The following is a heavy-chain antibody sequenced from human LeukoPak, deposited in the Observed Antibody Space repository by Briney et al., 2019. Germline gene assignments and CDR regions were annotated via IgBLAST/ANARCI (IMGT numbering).Heavy chain of an antibody. CDR2: IYYSGST. V-gene: IGHV4-59*12. CDR3: ARVSTFDYYGSGSYYLDV. CDR1: GGSISSYY. D-gene: IGHD3-10*01. J-gene: IGHJ6*02. Sequence: PSETLSPTCTVSGGSISSYYWSWIRQPPGKGLEWIGYIYYSGSTYYNPSLKSRVTISEDTSKNQFSLKLRSVTAADTAVYYCARVSTFDYYGSGSYYLDVWGQGTTVTVSS.